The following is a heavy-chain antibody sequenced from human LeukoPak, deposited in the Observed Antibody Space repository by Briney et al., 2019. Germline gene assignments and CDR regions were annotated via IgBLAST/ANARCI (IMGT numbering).Heavy chain of an antibody. CDR1: GFTFSSYA. CDR3: AKDSIGVVDQASFDY. D-gene: IGHD2-2*01. CDR2: ISGSGGST. Sequence: TGGSLRLSRAASGFTFSSYAMSWVRQAPGKGLEWVSAISGSGGSTYYADSVKGRFTISRDNSKNTLYLQMNSLRAEDTAVYYCAKDSIGVVDQASFDYWGQGTLVTVSS. V-gene: IGHV3-23*01. J-gene: IGHJ4*02.